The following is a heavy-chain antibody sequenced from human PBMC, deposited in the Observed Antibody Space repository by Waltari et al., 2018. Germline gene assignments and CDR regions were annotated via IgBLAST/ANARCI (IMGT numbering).Heavy chain of an antibody. D-gene: IGHD2-15*01. CDR2: IDPGASDT. J-gene: IGHJ4*02. CDR3: ARLPGYCSGGSCLDY. V-gene: IGHV5-51*01. CDR1: GYSFTSYW. Sequence: EVQLVQSGAEVKKPGESLKISCKGSGYSFTSYWIGWVRQMPGKGLEWMGIIDPGASDTRYSPSCQGQFTISADKSISTAYLQWSSLKASDTAMYYCARLPGYCSGGSCLDYWGQGTLVTVSS.